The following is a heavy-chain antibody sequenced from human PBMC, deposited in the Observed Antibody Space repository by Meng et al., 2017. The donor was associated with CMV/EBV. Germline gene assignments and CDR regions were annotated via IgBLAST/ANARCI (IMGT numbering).Heavy chain of an antibody. Sequence: ESLKISCAASGFTFSSYSMNWVRQAPGKGLEWVSSISSSSSYIYYADSVKGRFTISRDNAKNSLYLQMNSLRAEDTAVYYCARLYLPLGFDYWGQGTLVTVSS. CDR1: GFTFSSYS. CDR2: ISSSSSYI. J-gene: IGHJ4*02. CDR3: ARLYLPLGFDY. D-gene: IGHD2-2*02. V-gene: IGHV3-21*01.